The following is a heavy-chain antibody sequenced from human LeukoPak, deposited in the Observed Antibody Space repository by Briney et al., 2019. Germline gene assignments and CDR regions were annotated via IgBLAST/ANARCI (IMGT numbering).Heavy chain of an antibody. CDR3: ARAGWLQFRYYYMDV. CDR2: INWNGGST. Sequence: PGGSLRLSCAASGFTFDDYGMSWVRQAPGKGLELVSGINWNGGSTGYADSVKGRFTISRDNAKNSLYLQMNSLRAEDTALYYCARAGWLQFRYYYMDVWGKGTTVTVSS. J-gene: IGHJ6*03. CDR1: GFTFDDYG. D-gene: IGHD5-24*01. V-gene: IGHV3-20*04.